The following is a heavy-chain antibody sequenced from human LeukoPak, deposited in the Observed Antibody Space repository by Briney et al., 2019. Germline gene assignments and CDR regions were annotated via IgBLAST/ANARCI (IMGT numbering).Heavy chain of an antibody. CDR1: GFIFSTYG. V-gene: IGHV3-30*02. J-gene: IGHJ5*02. CDR2: IRNDGSDK. CDR3: AKSYGDYVNWFDP. Sequence: PGGSLRLSCAASGFIFSTYGMHWVRQAPGKGLEWVAFIRNDGSDKYYAVSVKGRFTISRDNSKNTLYLQMNSLRAEDTAVYYCAKSYGDYVNWFDPWGQGTLVTVSS. D-gene: IGHD4-17*01.